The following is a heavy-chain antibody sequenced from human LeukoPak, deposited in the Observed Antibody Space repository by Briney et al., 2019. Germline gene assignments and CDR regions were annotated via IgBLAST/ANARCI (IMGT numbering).Heavy chain of an antibody. CDR2: IFPDDSDI. Sequence: PGESLKISCKAYGYSFFSNYWIAWVRQMPGKGLEWMGIIFPDDSDIRYSPSFQGQVTISADKSISTAYLQWSSLKASDTAMYYCARRTLGYCSIGNCYSDYWGQGTLVTVSS. CDR3: ARRTLGYCSIGNCYSDY. V-gene: IGHV5-51*01. J-gene: IGHJ4*02. D-gene: IGHD2-15*01. CDR1: GYSFFSNYW.